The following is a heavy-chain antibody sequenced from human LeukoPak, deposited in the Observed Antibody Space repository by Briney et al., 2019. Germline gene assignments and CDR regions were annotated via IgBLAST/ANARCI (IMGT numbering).Heavy chain of an antibody. CDR3: ARGSHYYDSSGYLYMYFDY. V-gene: IGHV1-46*01. CDR2: INPSGGST. Sequence: GASLKVSCTASGYTFTSYYMHWVRQAPGQGLEWMGIINPSGGSTSYAQKFQGRVTMTRDMSTSAGYMELRSLRSEDTAVYYCARGSHYYDSSGYLYMYFDYWGQGTLVTVSS. CDR1: GYTFTSYY. J-gene: IGHJ4*02. D-gene: IGHD3-22*01.